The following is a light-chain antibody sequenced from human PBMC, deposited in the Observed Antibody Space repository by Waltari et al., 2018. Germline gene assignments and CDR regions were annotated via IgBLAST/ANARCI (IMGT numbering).Light chain of an antibody. CDR3: ASWDDSLNGHWV. Sequence: QSVLTQPPSASGTPGQRVTISCSGTSSNLGNNVVNWYQQVPGTAPKLLIYRKDLRPSGSPDRFSASKSGTSASRAISGLQSEDEAEYYYASWDDSLNGHWVFGGGTKVTVL. J-gene: IGLJ3*02. V-gene: IGLV1-44*01. CDR2: RKD. CDR1: SSNLGNNV.